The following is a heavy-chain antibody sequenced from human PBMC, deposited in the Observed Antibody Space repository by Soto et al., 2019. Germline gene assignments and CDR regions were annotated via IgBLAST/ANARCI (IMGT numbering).Heavy chain of an antibody. Sequence: SQTLSLTCAISGDSVSSNTASWNCIIQSPSRFLEWLGRTYFRSKWYNDYAVSVKSRIIINPDTSNNQFSLQLNSVTPEDTAVYFCAKGDNLGPKTGYAFDPWGQGIMVTVSS. CDR1: GDSVSSNTAS. J-gene: IGHJ5*02. V-gene: IGHV6-1*01. D-gene: IGHD5-12*01. CDR3: AKGDNLGPKTGYAFDP. CDR2: TYFRSKWYN.